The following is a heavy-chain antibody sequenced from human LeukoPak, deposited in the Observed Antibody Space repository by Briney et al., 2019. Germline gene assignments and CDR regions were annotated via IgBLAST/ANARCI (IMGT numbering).Heavy chain of an antibody. D-gene: IGHD2-21*02. CDR1: GYTFTGYY. V-gene: IGHV1-2*02. Sequence: ASVKVSCKAFGYTFTGYYLHWVRQAPGQGLEWMGWINANSGGTNYAQKFQGRVTMTRDTSISTAYMELRSLRSDDSAVYYCARDHQAYCGGDCYSPFDYWGQGTLVTVSS. CDR2: INANSGGT. CDR3: ARDHQAYCGGDCYSPFDY. J-gene: IGHJ4*02.